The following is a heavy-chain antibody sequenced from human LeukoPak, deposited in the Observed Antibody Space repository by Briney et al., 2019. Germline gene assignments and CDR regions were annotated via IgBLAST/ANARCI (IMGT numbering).Heavy chain of an antibody. CDR2: IIPIFGTA. J-gene: IGHJ4*02. V-gene: IGHV1-69*05. CDR1: GGTFSSYA. Sequence: SVKVSCKASGGTFSSYAISWVRQAPGQGLEWMGRIIPIFGTANYAQKFQGRVTITTDESTSTAYMELSSLRSEDTAVYYCARDLIVVVTESYFDYWGQGTLLTVSS. CDR3: ARDLIVVVTESYFDY. D-gene: IGHD3-22*01.